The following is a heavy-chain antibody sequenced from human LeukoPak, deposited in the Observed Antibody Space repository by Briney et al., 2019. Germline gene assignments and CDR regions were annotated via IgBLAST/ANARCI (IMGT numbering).Heavy chain of an antibody. Sequence: SETLSLTCTVSGGSISSGGYYWSWIRQHPGKGLEWIEYIYYSGSTYYNPSLKSRVTISVDTSKNQFSLKLSSVTAADTAVYYCARERELNFDYWGQGTLVTVSS. J-gene: IGHJ4*02. D-gene: IGHD1-26*01. CDR1: GGSISSGGYY. CDR2: IYYSGST. V-gene: IGHV4-31*03. CDR3: ARERELNFDY.